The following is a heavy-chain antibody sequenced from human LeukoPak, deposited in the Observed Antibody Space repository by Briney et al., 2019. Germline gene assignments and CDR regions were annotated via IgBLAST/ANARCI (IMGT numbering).Heavy chain of an antibody. CDR3: AKFLPTHIVVANYYFDY. D-gene: IGHD2-21*01. CDR1: GFTFSSYA. CDR2: ISGSGGST. V-gene: IGHV3-23*01. J-gene: IGHJ4*02. Sequence: GGCLRLSCAASGFTFSSYAMSWVRQAPGKGLEWVSAISGSGGSTYYADSVKGRFTISRDNSKNTLYLQMNSLRAEDTAVYYCAKFLPTHIVVANYYFDYWGQGTLVTVSS.